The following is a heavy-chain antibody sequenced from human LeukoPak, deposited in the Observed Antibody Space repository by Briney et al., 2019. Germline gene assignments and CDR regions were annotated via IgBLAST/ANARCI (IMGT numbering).Heavy chain of an antibody. Sequence: GGPLRLSCSASGFTFSSYGMHWVRQAPGKGLGGGAVIWYDGSNKYYEDSVKGRFTISSDNCKNTLYLQMTRLRAEDTAVYSCAKDRHDETAMVTIFDYWGQGTLVTVSS. CDR1: GFTFSSYG. V-gene: IGHV3-33*06. D-gene: IGHD5-18*01. CDR3: AKDRHDETAMVTIFDY. J-gene: IGHJ4*02. CDR2: IWYDGSNK.